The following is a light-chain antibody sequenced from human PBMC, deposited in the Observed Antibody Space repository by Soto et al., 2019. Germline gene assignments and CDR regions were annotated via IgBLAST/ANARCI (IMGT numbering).Light chain of an antibody. CDR2: DAS. CDR3: QQRSNWLYT. Sequence: EIVLTQSPATLSLSPGERATLSCRASQSVDTFLAWYQQKPGRTPRLLIYDASNRATGIPARFSGSGSGTDFTLTISSLEPEDFAVYYCQQRSNWLYTFGQGTKLEIK. V-gene: IGKV3-11*01. CDR1: QSVDTF. J-gene: IGKJ2*01.